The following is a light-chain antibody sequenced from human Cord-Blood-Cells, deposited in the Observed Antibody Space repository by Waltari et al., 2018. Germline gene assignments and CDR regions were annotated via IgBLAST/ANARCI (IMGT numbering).Light chain of an antibody. Sequence: QSALTQPASVSGSPGQSITISCTGTSSDVGSYNLVSWYQQHPGKAPKLMIYEGSKRPSGVSNCFSGSKSGNTASLTLSGLQAEDEADYYCCSYAGSSTVVFGGGTKLTVL. V-gene: IGLV2-23*01. CDR3: CSYAGSSTVV. J-gene: IGLJ2*01. CDR1: SSDVGSYNL. CDR2: EGS.